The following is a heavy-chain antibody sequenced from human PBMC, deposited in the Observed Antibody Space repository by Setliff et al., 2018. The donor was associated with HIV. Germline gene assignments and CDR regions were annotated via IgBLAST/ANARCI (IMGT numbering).Heavy chain of an antibody. D-gene: IGHD3-10*01. CDR3: ARHTIDISLLVVQDPGPFDI. CDR1: GYGFSNHW. Sequence: RGESLKISCPGSGYGFSNHWIGWVRQMPGRGLEWMGIIYPQDSDTRYSPSFEGHVTISADRSRNTAYLQWTALKASDTAMYYCARHTIDISLLVVQDPGPFDIWGRGTMVTVSS. CDR2: IYPQDSDT. V-gene: IGHV5-51*01. J-gene: IGHJ3*02.